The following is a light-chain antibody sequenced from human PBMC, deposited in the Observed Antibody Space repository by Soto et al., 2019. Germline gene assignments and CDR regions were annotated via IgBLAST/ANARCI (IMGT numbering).Light chain of an antibody. CDR3: SSYTSSSTGYV. CDR2: DVS. J-gene: IGLJ1*01. CDR1: SSDVGGYNY. V-gene: IGLV2-14*01. Sequence: QTVLTQPASVSGVPVHAGTISCTGTSSDVGGYNYVSWYQQHPGKAPKLMIYDVSNRPSGVSNRFSGSKSGNTASLNISGLHAVDEADYYCSSYTSSSTGYVFGTGTKVTVL.